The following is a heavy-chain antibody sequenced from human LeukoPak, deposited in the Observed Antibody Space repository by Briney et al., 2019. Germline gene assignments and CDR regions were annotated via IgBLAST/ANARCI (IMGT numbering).Heavy chain of an antibody. CDR1: GFTFSSYW. CDR3: AREWFGELSFAY. J-gene: IGHJ4*02. CDR2: INSDGSST. Sequence: GGSLRLSCAASGFTFSSYWMHWVRQAPGKGLVWVSRINSDGSSTSYADSVKGRFTISRDNAKNSLYLQMNNLRAEDTAVYYCAREWFGELSFAYWGQGTLVTVSS. V-gene: IGHV3-74*01. D-gene: IGHD3-10*01.